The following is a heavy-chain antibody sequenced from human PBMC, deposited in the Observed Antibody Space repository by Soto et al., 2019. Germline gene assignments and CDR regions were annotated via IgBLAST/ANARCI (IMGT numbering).Heavy chain of an antibody. CDR2: ISYDGTRT. CDR1: GFTFSNYA. J-gene: IGHJ4*02. Sequence: VQLVESGGGLVQPGGSLRLSCSASGFTFSNYAMDGVRQAPGKGLEWVGVISYDGTRTFYADSVKGRFTISRDNSKNTLYLQMNSLGLDDSAGYYCVRAVRGYTCGWHDYFDYWGQGTLVTVAS. V-gene: IGHV3-30-3*01. CDR3: VRAVRGYTCGWHDYFDY. D-gene: IGHD6-19*01.